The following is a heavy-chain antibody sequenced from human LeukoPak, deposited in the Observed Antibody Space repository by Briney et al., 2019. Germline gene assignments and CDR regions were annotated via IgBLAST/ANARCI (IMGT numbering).Heavy chain of an antibody. CDR2: NSAYNGNT. Sequence: ASVKVSCKASGYTFTSYGISWVRQAPGQGLEWMGWNSAYNGNTDYAQKVQGRVTMTTDTSTSTAYMELRSLRSDDTAVYYCARHGRWELTYYYYYGMDVWGQGTTVTVSS. CDR1: GYTFTSYG. D-gene: IGHD1-7*01. V-gene: IGHV1-18*01. J-gene: IGHJ6*02. CDR3: ARHGRWELTYYYYYGMDV.